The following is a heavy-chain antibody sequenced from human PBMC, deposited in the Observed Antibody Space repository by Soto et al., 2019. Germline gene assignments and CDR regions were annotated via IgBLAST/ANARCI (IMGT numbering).Heavy chain of an antibody. J-gene: IGHJ5*02. V-gene: IGHV1-69*13. Sequence: ASVKVSCKASGGTFSSYAISWLRQAPGQGLEWMGGIIPIFGTANYAQEFQGRVTITADESTSTAYMELSSLRSEDTAVYYCARGDGSGWFREPITWGQGTLVTVSS. CDR3: ARGDGSGWFREPIT. CDR1: GGTFSSYA. CDR2: IIPIFGTA. D-gene: IGHD6-19*01.